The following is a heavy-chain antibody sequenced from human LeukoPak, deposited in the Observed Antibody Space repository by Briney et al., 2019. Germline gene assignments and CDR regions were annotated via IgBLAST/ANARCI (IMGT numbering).Heavy chain of an antibody. D-gene: IGHD3-9*01. CDR1: GGSFSGYY. J-gene: IGHJ6*02. Sequence: SETLSLTCAVYGGSFSGYYWSWIRQPPGKGLEWIGEINHSGSTNYNPSLKSRVTISVDKSKNQFSLKLSSVTAADTAVYYCARDERIGYYDILTSKGMDVWGQGTTVTVSS. CDR3: ARDERIGYYDILTSKGMDV. CDR2: INHSGST. V-gene: IGHV4-34*01.